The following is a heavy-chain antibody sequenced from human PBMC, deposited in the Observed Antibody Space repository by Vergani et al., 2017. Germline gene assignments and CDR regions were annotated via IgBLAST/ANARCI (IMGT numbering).Heavy chain of an antibody. Sequence: EVQLLESGGGLVQPGGSLRLSCAASGFTFSSYAMSWVRQAPGKGLEWVSAISGSGGSTYYADSVKGRFTISSDNSKNTLYLQMNSLRAEDTAVYYCAETGGVVPAAPYNWFDPWGQGTLVTVSS. D-gene: IGHD2-2*01. CDR1: GFTFSSYA. CDR2: ISGSGGST. J-gene: IGHJ5*02. V-gene: IGHV3-23*01. CDR3: AETGGVVPAAPYNWFDP.